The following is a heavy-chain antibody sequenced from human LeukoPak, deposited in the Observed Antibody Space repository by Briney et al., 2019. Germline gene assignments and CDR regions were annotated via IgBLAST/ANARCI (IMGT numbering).Heavy chain of an antibody. CDR3: ARGRRLADYFDY. J-gene: IGHJ4*02. Sequence: PSETLSLTCTVSGDSVSSGSYYWGWIRQPPGEGLEWIGSIYYSGDTYYNPSLESRATISVDTSKNQFSLKLSSVTAADTAVYYCARGRRLADYFDYWGQGTLVTVSS. V-gene: IGHV4-39*01. CDR2: IYYSGDT. CDR1: GDSVSSGSYY.